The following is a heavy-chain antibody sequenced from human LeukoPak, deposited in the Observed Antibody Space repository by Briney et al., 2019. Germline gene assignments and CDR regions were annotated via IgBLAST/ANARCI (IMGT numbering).Heavy chain of an antibody. CDR1: GFTFSNFW. D-gene: IGHD3-16*01. Sequence: GGSLRLSCAASGFTFSNFWMSWVRQAPGKGLEWVANIKQDGSEKNYVDSLKGRFTISRDNANNSLYLQMNSLRAEDTAVYYWAKDSPFGGYWGQGPRVTVSS. CDR2: IKQDGSEK. CDR3: AKDSPFGGY. V-gene: IGHV3-7*03. J-gene: IGHJ4*02.